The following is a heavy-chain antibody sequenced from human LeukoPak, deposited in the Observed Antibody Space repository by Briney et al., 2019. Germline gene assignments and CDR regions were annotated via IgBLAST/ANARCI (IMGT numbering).Heavy chain of an antibody. D-gene: IGHD3-22*01. CDR3: AKVDYDSSVRSEIDY. Sequence: AHSVKGRFTISRDDSKNTVFLQMNSLRAEDTAVYYCAKVDYDSSVRSEIDYWGQGTLVTVSS. J-gene: IGHJ4*02. V-gene: IGHV3-23*01.